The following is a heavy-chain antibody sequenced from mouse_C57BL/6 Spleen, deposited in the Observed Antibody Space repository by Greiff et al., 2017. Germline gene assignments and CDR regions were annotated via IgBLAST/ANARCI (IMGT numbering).Heavy chain of an antibody. J-gene: IGHJ2*01. D-gene: IGHD4-1*01. V-gene: IGHV1-64*01. CDR1: GYTFTSYW. CDR2: IHPNSGST. CDR3: ARSVSWDEGY. Sequence: VQLQQPGAELVKPGASVKLSCKASGYTFTSYWMHWVKQRPGQGLEWIGMIHPNSGSTNYNEKFKSKATLTVDKSSSTAYMQLSSLTSEDTAVYYCARSVSWDEGYWGQGTTLTVSS.